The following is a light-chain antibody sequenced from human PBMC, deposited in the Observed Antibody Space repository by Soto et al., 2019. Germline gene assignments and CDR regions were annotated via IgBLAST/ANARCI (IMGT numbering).Light chain of an antibody. CDR3: QQYNDWPRA. Sequence: EIVMTQSPATLSVSPGERATLSCRASQSVRSNLAWYQQKPGQGPRLLIYGASTRATGIPARFSGRGSGTEFSLTISSLQSEDFAVYYCQQYNDWPRAFGQGTKVDIK. CDR1: QSVRSN. J-gene: IGKJ1*01. V-gene: IGKV3-15*01. CDR2: GAS.